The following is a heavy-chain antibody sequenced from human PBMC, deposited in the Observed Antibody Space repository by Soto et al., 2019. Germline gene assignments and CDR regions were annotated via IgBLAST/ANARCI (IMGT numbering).Heavy chain of an antibody. V-gene: IGHV1-69*12. D-gene: IGHD3-10*01. CDR3: ARRMVRGENPLDY. J-gene: IGHJ4*02. Sequence: QVQLVQSGAAVKKPGSSVKVSCKAAGGTFSSFAISWVRPAPGQGLEWMGGVIPIFGTANYAQKFQGRVTITADESTSTAYMELSSLRSADPAVSYWARRMVRGENPLDYWGQGTLVTVAS. CDR1: GGTFSSFA. CDR2: VIPIFGTA.